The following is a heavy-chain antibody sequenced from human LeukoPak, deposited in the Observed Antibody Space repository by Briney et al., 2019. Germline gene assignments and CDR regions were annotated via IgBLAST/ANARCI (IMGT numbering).Heavy chain of an antibody. D-gene: IGHD5-12*01. J-gene: IGHJ4*02. CDR2: IYYSGST. CDR1: GFTFSSYA. Sequence: LRLSCAASGFTFSSYAMSWIRQHPGKGLEWIGYIYYSGSTYYNPSLKSRVTISVDTSKNQFSLKLSSVTAADTAVYYCARDGTSGYDYGYWGQGTLVTVSS. CDR3: ARDGTSGYDYGY. V-gene: IGHV4-31*02.